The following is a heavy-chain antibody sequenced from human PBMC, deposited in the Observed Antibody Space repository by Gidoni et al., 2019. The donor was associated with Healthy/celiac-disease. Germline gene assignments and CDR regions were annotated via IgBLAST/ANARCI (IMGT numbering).Heavy chain of an antibody. J-gene: IGHJ4*02. CDR2: ISYDGSNK. V-gene: IGHV3-30-3*01. CDR3: ARDRYVILWTPDY. D-gene: IGHD2-21*01. CDR1: GFTFSSYA. Sequence: QVQLVESGGGVVQPGRSLRLSCAASGFTFSSYAMHWVRQAPGKGLEWVAVISYDGSNKYYADSVKGRFTISRDNSKNTLYLQMNSLRAEDTAVYYCARDRYVILWTPDYWGQGTLVTVSS.